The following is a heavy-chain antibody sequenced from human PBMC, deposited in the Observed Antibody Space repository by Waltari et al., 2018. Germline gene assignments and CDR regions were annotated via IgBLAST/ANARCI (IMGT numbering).Heavy chain of an antibody. CDR1: GGSISSSSYY. J-gene: IGHJ4*02. CDR2: IYYSGST. CDR3: ARWGLEQLGFDY. V-gene: IGHV4-39*01. D-gene: IGHD6-6*01. Sequence: QLQLQESGPGLVKPSETLSLPCTVSGGSISSSSYYWGWIRQPPGKGLEWIGSIYYSGSTYYNPSLKSRVTISVDTSKNQFSLKLSSVTAADTAVYYCARWGLEQLGFDYWGQGTLVTVSS.